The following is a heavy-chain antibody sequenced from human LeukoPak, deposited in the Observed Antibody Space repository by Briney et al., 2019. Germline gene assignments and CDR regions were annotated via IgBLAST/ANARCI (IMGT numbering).Heavy chain of an antibody. CDR1: GFTFNNYQ. CDR3: ARGEYYFDY. Sequence: GGSLRLSCAASGFTFNNYQMNWVRQAPGKGLGCISYISSSGRTIYYADSLKGRFTVSRDNAKNSLYLRMNNLRAEDTAVYYCARGEYYFDYWGQGTLVTVSS. CDR2: ISSSGRTI. J-gene: IGHJ4*02. V-gene: IGHV3-48*03.